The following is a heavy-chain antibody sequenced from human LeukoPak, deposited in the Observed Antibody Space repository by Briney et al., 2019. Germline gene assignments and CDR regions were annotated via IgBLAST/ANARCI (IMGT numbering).Heavy chain of an antibody. CDR3: AKDLVGSGSYSFDY. D-gene: IGHD1-26*01. Sequence: GGSLRLSCAASGFTFSNYAMNWVRQAPGRGLEWVSAISGSGGSTYYADSVKGRFTISRDNSKNTLYLQMNSLRAEDTAVYYCAKDLVGSGSYSFDYWGQGTLVTVSS. J-gene: IGHJ4*02. CDR2: ISGSGGST. CDR1: GFTFSNYA. V-gene: IGHV3-23*01.